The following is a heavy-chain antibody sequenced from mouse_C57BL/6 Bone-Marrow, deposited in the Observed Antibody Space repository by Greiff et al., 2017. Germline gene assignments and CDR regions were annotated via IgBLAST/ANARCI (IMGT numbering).Heavy chain of an antibody. J-gene: IGHJ4*01. CDR3: AKGLRGYYAMDY. D-gene: IGHD2-4*01. V-gene: IGHV3-6*01. Sequence: EVQLKESGPGLVKPSQSLSLTCSVTGYSITSGYYWNWLRQFPGNKLEWMGYISYDGSNNYNPSLKNRISITRDTSKNQFFLKLNSVTTEDTATYYCAKGLRGYYAMDYRGQGTSVTVSS. CDR2: ISYDGSN. CDR1: GYSITSGYY.